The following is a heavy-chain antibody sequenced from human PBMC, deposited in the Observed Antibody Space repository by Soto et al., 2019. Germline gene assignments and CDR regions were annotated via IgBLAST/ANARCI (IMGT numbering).Heavy chain of an antibody. J-gene: IGHJ4*02. Sequence: GGSLRLSCAASGFTFRTYAMHWVRQAPGKGLEWVAVISYDGSNTYYADSVKGRFTISRDNSKNTLYLQMNSLRTEDSAVYYCARDSETNGYSYDYFDYWGQGTLVTVSS. V-gene: IGHV3-30*04. CDR2: ISYDGSNT. CDR3: ARDSETNGYSYDYFDY. CDR1: GFTFRTYA. D-gene: IGHD5-18*01.